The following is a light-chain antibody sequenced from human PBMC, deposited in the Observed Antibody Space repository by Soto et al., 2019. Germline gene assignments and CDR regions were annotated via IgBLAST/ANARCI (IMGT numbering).Light chain of an antibody. CDR3: SSYACSSTLV. V-gene: IGLV2-23*01. J-gene: IGLJ3*02. CDR1: SSDVGSYNL. CDR2: EDT. Sequence: QSVLTQPASVSGSPGQSVTISCTGTSSDVGSYNLVSWYQQHPGKAPKVVIYEDTKRPSGVSDHFSGSKSGNTASLTISGLQADDEADYYCSSYACSSTLVFGGGTKVTVL.